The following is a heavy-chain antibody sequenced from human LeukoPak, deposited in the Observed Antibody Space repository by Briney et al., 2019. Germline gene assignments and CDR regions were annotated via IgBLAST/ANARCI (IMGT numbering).Heavy chain of an antibody. D-gene: IGHD2-2*01. J-gene: IGHJ4*02. Sequence: SVKVSCKASGDTFIPYTFSWVRQAPGQGLEWIGRIIPSLDVANYAHKFQGRVTLSVDRDTATTYMEVTSLRSEDTAIYYCARDHCSPSTCLGGHWGQGTLVTVSS. CDR2: IIPSLDVA. CDR3: ARDHCSPSTCLGGH. CDR1: GDTFIPYT. V-gene: IGHV1-69*04.